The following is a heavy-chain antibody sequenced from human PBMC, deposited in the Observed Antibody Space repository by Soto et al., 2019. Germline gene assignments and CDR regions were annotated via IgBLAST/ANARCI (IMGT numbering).Heavy chain of an antibody. CDR1: GFTFSTYT. V-gene: IGHV3-23*01. CDR2: INDPGSPT. J-gene: IGHJ6*02. D-gene: IGHD3-3*01. Sequence: GGSLRLSCAASGFTFSTYTMNWVRRAPGKGLEWVSGINDPGSPTYYAASVKGRFTISRDNSKNTLYLQMNSLRAEDTAVYYCARDLRFLEWLLYPVYYYYGMDVWGQGTTVTVSS. CDR3: ARDLRFLEWLLYPVYYYYGMDV.